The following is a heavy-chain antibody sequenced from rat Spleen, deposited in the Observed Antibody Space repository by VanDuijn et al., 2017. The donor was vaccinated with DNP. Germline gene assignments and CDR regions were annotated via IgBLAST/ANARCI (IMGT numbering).Heavy chain of an antibody. CDR3: ADRPPPTRGPFDY. J-gene: IGHJ2*01. CDR2: ISYDGSDT. D-gene: IGHD1-4*01. V-gene: IGHV5-7*01. Sequence: EVQLVESGGGLVQPGRSLKLSCAVSGITFSDHNMAWVRQAPKKSLEWVATISYDGSDTYYRDSMKGRFTISRDNAKSTLYLQRDSLRSEDTATYYCADRPPPTRGPFDYWGQGVTVTVSS. CDR1: GITFSDHN.